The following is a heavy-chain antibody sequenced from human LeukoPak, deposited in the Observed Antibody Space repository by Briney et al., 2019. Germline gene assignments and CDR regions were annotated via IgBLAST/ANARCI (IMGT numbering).Heavy chain of an antibody. CDR2: ITWNGDST. D-gene: IGHD5-12*01. CDR3: AKDKWLRGYYYYYMDV. Sequence: GGSLRLSCGASGFTFDDYNMHWVRQAPGKGLEWVSLITWNGDSTYYADSVEGRFTISRDNSKNSLYLQMNSLRTEDTALYYCAKDKWLRGYYYYYMDVWGKGTTVTVSS. J-gene: IGHJ6*03. V-gene: IGHV3-43*01. CDR1: GFTFDDYN.